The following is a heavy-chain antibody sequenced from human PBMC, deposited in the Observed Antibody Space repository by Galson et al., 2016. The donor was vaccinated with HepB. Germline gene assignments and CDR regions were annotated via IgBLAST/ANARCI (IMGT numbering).Heavy chain of an antibody. CDR1: GFTNDY. V-gene: IGHV1-46*01. CDR3: ARGGGIEEWLPLDY. J-gene: IGHJ4*02. Sequence: SVKVSCKASGFTNDYIHWVRQAPGQGPEWMGIINPNGDTTTYAQKFQGRVSMTRDTSTSTVYMEPSSLRSEDTAVYYCARGGGIEEWLPLDYWGQGTLVTVSS. CDR2: INPNGDTT. D-gene: IGHD6-13*01.